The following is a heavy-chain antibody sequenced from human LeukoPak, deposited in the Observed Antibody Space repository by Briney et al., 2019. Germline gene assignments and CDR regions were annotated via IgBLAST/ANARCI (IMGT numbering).Heavy chain of an antibody. D-gene: IGHD3-3*01. J-gene: IGHJ4*02. CDR2: ISYDGSNK. V-gene: IGHV3-30*04. CDR1: GFTFSSYA. CDR3: ASGGWSYDFWSGYYDSPDFDY. Sequence: PGGSLRLSCAASGFTFSSYAMHWVRQAPGKGLEWVAVISYDGSNKYYADSVKGRFTISRDNSKNTLYLQMNSLRAEDTAVYYCASGGWSYDFWSGYYDSPDFDYWGQGTLVTVSS.